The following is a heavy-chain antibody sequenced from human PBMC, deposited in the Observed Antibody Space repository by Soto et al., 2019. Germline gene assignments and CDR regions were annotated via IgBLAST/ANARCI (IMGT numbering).Heavy chain of an antibody. D-gene: IGHD3-10*01. J-gene: IGHJ1*01. CDR3: ARPSRYYYGSGSEYFQH. CDR1: GGTFSSYA. CDR2: IIPIFGTA. V-gene: IGHV1-69*01. Sequence: QVQLVQSGAEVKKPGSSVKVSCKASGGTFSSYAISWVRQAPGQGLEWMGGIIPIFGTANYAQKFQGRVTITADEYTSTAYMELSSLRSEDTAVYYCARPSRYYYGSGSEYFQHWGQGTLVTVSS.